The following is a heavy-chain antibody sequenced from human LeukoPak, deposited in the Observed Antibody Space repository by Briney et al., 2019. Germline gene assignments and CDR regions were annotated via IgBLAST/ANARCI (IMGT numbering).Heavy chain of an antibody. D-gene: IGHD2-2*01. J-gene: IGHJ6*03. CDR1: GYTFTSYD. CDR3: ARTVVPAAPWFDYYYYYMDV. V-gene: IGHV1-8*01. CDR2: MNPNSGNT. Sequence: GASVKVSCKASGYTFTSYDINWVRQATGQGLEWMGWMNPNSGNTGYAQKFQGRVTMTRNTSISTAYMELSSLRSEDTAVYYCARTVVPAAPWFDYYYYYMDVWGKGTTVTVSS.